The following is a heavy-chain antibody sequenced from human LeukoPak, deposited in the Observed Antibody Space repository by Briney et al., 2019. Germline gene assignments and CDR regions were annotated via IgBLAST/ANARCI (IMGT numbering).Heavy chain of an antibody. V-gene: IGHV1-2*06. CDR2: INPNSGGT. CDR1: GYTFTSYG. J-gene: IGHJ3*02. Sequence: ASVKVSCKASGYTFTSYGISWVRQAPGQGLEWMGRINPNSGGTDYAQKFQGRVTMTRDTSISTAYMELSRLRSDDTAVYYCARGVYCGGDCYPGGNAFDIWGQGTMVTVSS. D-gene: IGHD2-21*02. CDR3: ARGVYCGGDCYPGGNAFDI.